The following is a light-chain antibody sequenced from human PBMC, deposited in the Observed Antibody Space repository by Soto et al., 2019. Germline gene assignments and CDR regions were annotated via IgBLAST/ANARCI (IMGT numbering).Light chain of an antibody. CDR3: LLEYDYFWA. V-gene: IGKV1-6*01. CDR1: QGIRSA. Sequence: AIQDTQSPSSLSASVGDRVTITCRTSQGIRSAIGWYQQKPGKVPKLLIYAASTLQSGVPSRFSGSGSCRDVTLAISSLQPEDFATEYCLLEYDYFWAFSQGTKVEIK. J-gene: IGKJ1*01. CDR2: AAS.